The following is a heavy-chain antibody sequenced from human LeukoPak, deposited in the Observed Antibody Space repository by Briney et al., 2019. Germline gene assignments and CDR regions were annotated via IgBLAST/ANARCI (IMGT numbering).Heavy chain of an antibody. J-gene: IGHJ6*02. D-gene: IGHD2-2*01. V-gene: IGHV1-8*01. CDR3: ARGGVVDYYYYGMDV. Sequence: GASVKVSCKASGYSFSTCDINWVRQAAGQGLEWMGWMNPNSGNTGYAQKFQGRVTMTRDTSISTAYMELSRLRSDDTAVYYCARGGVVDYYYYGMDVWGQGTTVTVSS. CDR2: MNPNSGNT. CDR1: GYSFSTCD.